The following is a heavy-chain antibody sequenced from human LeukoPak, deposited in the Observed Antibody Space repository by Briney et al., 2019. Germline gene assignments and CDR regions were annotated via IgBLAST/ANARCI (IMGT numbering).Heavy chain of an antibody. CDR3: SGVFLGY. V-gene: IGHV3-15*01. CDR2: ITATTDGGTI. D-gene: IGHD2-8*01. J-gene: IGHJ4*02. Sequence: PGGSLRLSCAASGFTFSDAWMSWVRQAPGKGLEWVGLITATTDGGTIHYAAPVKDRYTISRDDSKNTLYLQLNSLKTEDTAVYYCSGVFLGYWGQGTLVTVSS. CDR1: GFTFSDAW.